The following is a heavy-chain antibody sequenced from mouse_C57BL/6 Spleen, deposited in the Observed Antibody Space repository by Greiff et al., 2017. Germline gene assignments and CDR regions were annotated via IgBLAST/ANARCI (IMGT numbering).Heavy chain of an antibody. CDR2: INPYNGGT. Sequence: EVQLQQSGPVLVKPGASVKMSCKASGYTFTDYYMNWVKQSHGKSLEWIGVINPYNGGTSYNQKFKGKATLTFDKSSSTAYMELNSLTSEDSAVYYCARTYGSPFFAYWGQGTLVTVSA. V-gene: IGHV1-19*01. CDR1: GYTFTDYY. D-gene: IGHD1-1*01. J-gene: IGHJ3*01. CDR3: ARTYGSPFFAY.